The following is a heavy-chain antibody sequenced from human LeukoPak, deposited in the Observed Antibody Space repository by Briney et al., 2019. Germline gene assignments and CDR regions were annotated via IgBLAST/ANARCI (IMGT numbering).Heavy chain of an antibody. CDR1: GFTFSSYA. D-gene: IGHD3-22*01. Sequence: GGSLRLSCAASGFTFSSYAMSWVRQAPGKGLEWVSAISGSGGSTYYADSVKGRFTISRDNSKNTLYLQMNGLRAEDTAVYYCAKDRDSSGYYLPDYFDYWGQGTLVTVSS. V-gene: IGHV3-23*01. J-gene: IGHJ4*02. CDR3: AKDRDSSGYYLPDYFDY. CDR2: ISGSGGST.